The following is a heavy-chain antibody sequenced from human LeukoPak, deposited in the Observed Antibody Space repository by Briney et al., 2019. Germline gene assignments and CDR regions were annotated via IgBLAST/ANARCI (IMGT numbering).Heavy chain of an antibody. V-gene: IGHV3-30-3*01. CDR1: GFTFSSYA. J-gene: IGHJ4*02. Sequence: GGSLRLSCAASGFTFSSYAMHWVRQAPGKGLEWVAVISYDGSNKYYAGPVKGRFTISRDNSKNTLYLQMNSLRAEDTAVYYCASLPETYYDFWSGYANSFDYWGQGTLVTVSS. CDR2: ISYDGSNK. CDR3: ASLPETYYDFWSGYANSFDY. D-gene: IGHD3-3*01.